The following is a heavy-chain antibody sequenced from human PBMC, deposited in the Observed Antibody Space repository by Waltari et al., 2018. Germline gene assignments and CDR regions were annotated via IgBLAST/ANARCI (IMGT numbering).Heavy chain of an antibody. Sequence: EVQLVESGGGLVQTGGSLRLSCAASGFTFTTYAMTWVRQSPGKGLEWVSSLSGSGDRTSYADSVKGRFTVSRDNSKSVLYLQMNSLRAEDTAVYYCAKEKELIRSCSGSWGQGTLVTISS. V-gene: IGHV3-23*04. CDR1: GFTFTTYA. J-gene: IGHJ5*02. CDR2: LSGSGDRT. D-gene: IGHD3-10*01. CDR3: AKEKELIRSCSGS.